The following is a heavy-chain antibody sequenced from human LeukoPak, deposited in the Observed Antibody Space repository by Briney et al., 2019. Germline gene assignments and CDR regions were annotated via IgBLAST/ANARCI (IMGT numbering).Heavy chain of an antibody. D-gene: IGHD1-26*01. CDR3: AREPTSGSQGTFDY. J-gene: IGHJ4*02. Sequence: PSETLSLTCAVYGGSFSGYYWSWIRQPPGKGLEWIGEINHSGSTNYNPSLKSRVTISVDTSKNQFSLKLSSVTAADTAVYYCAREPTSGSQGTFDYWGQGTLVTVSS. CDR1: GGSFSGYY. CDR2: INHSGST. V-gene: IGHV4-34*01.